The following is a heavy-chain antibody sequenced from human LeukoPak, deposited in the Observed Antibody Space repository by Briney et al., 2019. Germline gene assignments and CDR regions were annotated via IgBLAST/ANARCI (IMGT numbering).Heavy chain of an antibody. V-gene: IGHV4-34*01. CDR2: IYYSGST. D-gene: IGHD3-22*01. J-gene: IGHJ4*02. Sequence: SETLSLTCAVYGGSFSGYYWSWIRQPPGKGLEWIGSIYYSGSTYYNPSLKSRVTISVDTSKNQFSLKLSSVTAADTAVYYCASSSPRLLPHDYWGQGTLVTVSS. CDR3: ASSSPRLLPHDY. CDR1: GGSFSGYY.